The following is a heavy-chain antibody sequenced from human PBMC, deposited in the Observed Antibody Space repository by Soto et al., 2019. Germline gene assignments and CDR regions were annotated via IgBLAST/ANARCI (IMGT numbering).Heavy chain of an antibody. D-gene: IGHD2-15*01. V-gene: IGHV3-30-3*01. Sequence: QVQLVESGGGVVQPGRSLRLSCAASGFTFSSYAMHWVRQAPGKGLEWVAVISYDGSNKYYADSVKGRFTISRDNSKNTLYLQMNSLRAEDTAVYYCARVYCSGGSCHYNFYYYYYGMDVWGQATTVTVSS. CDR1: GFTFSSYA. CDR3: ARVYCSGGSCHYNFYYYYYGMDV. J-gene: IGHJ6*01. CDR2: ISYDGSNK.